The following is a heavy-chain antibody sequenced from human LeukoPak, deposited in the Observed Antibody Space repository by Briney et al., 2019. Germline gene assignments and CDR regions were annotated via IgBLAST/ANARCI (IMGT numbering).Heavy chain of an antibody. J-gene: IGHJ6*02. V-gene: IGHV3-53*01. Sequence: GGSLRLSCAASGFTVSSNYMSWVRQAPGKGLEWVSVIYSGGSTYYADSVKGRFTISRDNSKNPLSLQMNRLRAEDTAVYYCARALNDPYYYYYGMDVWGQGTTVTVSS. CDR3: ARALNDPYYYYYGMDV. D-gene: IGHD1-1*01. CDR1: GFTVSSNY. CDR2: IYSGGST.